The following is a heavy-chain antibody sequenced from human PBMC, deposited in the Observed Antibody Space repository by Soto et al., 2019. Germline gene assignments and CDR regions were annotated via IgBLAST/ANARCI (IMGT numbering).Heavy chain of an antibody. V-gene: IGHV3-48*02. D-gene: IGHD3-3*01. J-gene: IGHJ6*02. CDR3: ARGKDTIFGVVMGPEKYYYGMDV. CDR1: GFTFSSYS. Sequence: GGSLRLSCAASGFTFSSYSMNWVRQAPGKGLEWVSYISSSSSTIYYADSVKGRFTISRDNAKNSLYLQMNSLRDEDTAVYYCARGKDTIFGVVMGPEKYYYGMDVWGQGTTVTVSS. CDR2: ISSSSSTI.